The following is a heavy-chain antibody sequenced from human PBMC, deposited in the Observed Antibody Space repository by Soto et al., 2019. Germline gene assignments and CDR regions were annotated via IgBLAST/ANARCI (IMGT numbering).Heavy chain of an antibody. J-gene: IGHJ3*02. V-gene: IGHV3-9*01. CDR1: GFTFDDYA. D-gene: IGHD6-19*01. CDR2: ISWNSGSI. CDR3: AKGRGSGWHDAFDI. Sequence: GGSLRLSCAASGFTFDDYAMHWVRQAPGKGLEWVSGISWNSGSIGYADSVKGRFTISRDNAKNSLYLQMNSLRAEDTALYYCAKGRGSGWHDAFDIWGQGTMVTVSS.